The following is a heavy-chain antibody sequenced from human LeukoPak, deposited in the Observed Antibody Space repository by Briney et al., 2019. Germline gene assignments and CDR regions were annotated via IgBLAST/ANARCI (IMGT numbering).Heavy chain of an antibody. CDR3: ARSLRYFDWQPSYYFDY. CDR1: GFTFSSYS. V-gene: IGHV3-21*01. J-gene: IGHJ4*02. Sequence: GGSLRLSCAASGFTFSSYSMNWVRQAPGKGLEWVSSISSSSSYIYYADSVKGRFTISRDNAKNSLYLQMTSLRAEDTAVYYCARSLRYFDWQPSYYFDYWGQGTLVTVSS. CDR2: ISSSSSYI. D-gene: IGHD3-9*01.